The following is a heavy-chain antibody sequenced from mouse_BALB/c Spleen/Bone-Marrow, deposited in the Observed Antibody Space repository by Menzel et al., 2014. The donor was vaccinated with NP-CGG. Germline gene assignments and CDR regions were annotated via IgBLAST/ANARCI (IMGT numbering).Heavy chain of an antibody. Sequence: VQGVESGPELVKPGASVRISCKAPGYTLTNYYIHWVKQRPGQGLEWIGWIYPGNVNTKYNEKFKGKATLTADKSSSTAYMQLSSLTSEDSAVYFCARRDYRYDGFAYWGQGTLVTVSA. CDR3: ARRDYRYDGFAY. J-gene: IGHJ3*01. CDR1: GYTLTNYY. V-gene: IGHV1S56*01. CDR2: IYPGNVNT. D-gene: IGHD2-14*01.